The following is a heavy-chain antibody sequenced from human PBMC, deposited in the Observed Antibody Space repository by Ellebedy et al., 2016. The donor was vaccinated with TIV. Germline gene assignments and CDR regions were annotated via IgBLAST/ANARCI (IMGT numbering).Heavy chain of an antibody. V-gene: IGHV3-21*01. J-gene: IGHJ4*01. CDR3: ARISSCAGGTCYPDY. CDR2: IVRGSNYI. Sequence: GGSLRLSXVVSGFTFSYYSMSWVRQAPGKGLEWVSSIVRGSNYIYYADSLQGRFTISRDNAKNSLYPQMNSLRVEDTAIYYCARISSCAGGTCYPDYWGQGTLVTVSS. CDR1: GFTFSYYS. D-gene: IGHD2-15*01.